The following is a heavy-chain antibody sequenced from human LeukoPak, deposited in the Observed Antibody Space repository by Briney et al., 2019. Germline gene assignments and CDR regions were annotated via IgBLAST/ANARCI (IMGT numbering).Heavy chain of an antibody. CDR3: GRYGQVPID. CDR2: IKQDGSEK. D-gene: IGHD3-10*01. J-gene: IGHJ4*02. CDR1: GFTFSDYY. V-gene: IGHV3-7*03. Sequence: PGGSLRLSCAASGFTFSDYYMSWVRQAPGKGLEWVANIKQDGSEKNYVDSVKGRFTISRDNAKNSLYLQMNSLRVEDTAVYYCGRYGQVPIDWGQGTLVTVSS.